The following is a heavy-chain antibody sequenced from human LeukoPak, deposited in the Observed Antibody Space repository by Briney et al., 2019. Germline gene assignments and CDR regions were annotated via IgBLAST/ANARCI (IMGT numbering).Heavy chain of an antibody. D-gene: IGHD6-19*01. J-gene: IGHJ4*02. V-gene: IGHV1-24*01. CDR2: FDSENNKM. CDR3: ATDRVYRSSGRSWGFFDY. CDR1: EYSLSDLS. Sequence: SVKVSCKISEYSLSDLSIHWVRVAPGEGLEWMGGFDSENNKMVYSQKFQGRVTMTEDTSADTAYMELTSPRSEDTAVYFCATDRVYRSSGRSWGFFDYWGQGTLVIVSS.